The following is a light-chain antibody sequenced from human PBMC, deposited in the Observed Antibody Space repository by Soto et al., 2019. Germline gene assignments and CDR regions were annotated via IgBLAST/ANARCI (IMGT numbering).Light chain of an antibody. Sequence: VRLSEVPGTRSVSGGQRATLSYRAGQSVSSNYLASYQQNPGQAPRLLMSGPSTRATAIPARFSGSGSGTEFTLTIGSLPSQAFGTYYSHQHPRSSPVTFGQGTRREIK. CDR2: GPS. J-gene: IGKJ5*01. CDR1: QSVSSNY. CDR3: HQHPRSSPVT. V-gene: IGKV3-20*01.